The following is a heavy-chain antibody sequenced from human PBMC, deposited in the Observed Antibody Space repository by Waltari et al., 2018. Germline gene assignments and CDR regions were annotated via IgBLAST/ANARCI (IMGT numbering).Heavy chain of an antibody. CDR1: GFTFSSYS. CDR3: ARWVATIWYFDY. D-gene: IGHD5-12*01. J-gene: IGHJ4*02. CDR2: ISMSSSYI. V-gene: IGHV3-21*01. Sequence: EVQLVESGGGLVKPGGSLRLSCAASGFTFSSYSMNWVRQAPGKGREWVSTISMSSSYIYYADSVKGRFTISRDNAKNSLYLQMNSLGAEVTAVYYCARWVATIWYFDYWGQGTLVTVSS.